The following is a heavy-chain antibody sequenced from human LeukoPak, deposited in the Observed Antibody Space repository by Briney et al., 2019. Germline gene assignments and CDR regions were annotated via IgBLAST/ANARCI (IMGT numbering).Heavy chain of an antibody. CDR2: ISYDGSNK. CDR3: ASGPYYDFWSGFRNYYYYGMDV. CDR1: GFTFSSYA. V-gene: IGHV3-30-3*01. D-gene: IGHD3-3*01. Sequence: PGRSLRLSCAASGFTFSSYAMHWVRQAPGKGLEWVAVISYDGSNKYYADSVKGRFTISRDNSKNTLYLQMNSLRAEDTAVYYCASGPYYDFWSGFRNYYYYGMDVWGQGTTVTVSS. J-gene: IGHJ6*02.